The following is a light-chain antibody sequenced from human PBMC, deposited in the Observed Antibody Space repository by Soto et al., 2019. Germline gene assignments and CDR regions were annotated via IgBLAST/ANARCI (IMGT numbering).Light chain of an antibody. CDR1: QSISSY. CDR3: QQSYSTPLS. CDR2: AAS. Sequence: DIQMTQSPSSLSASVGDRVTITCRASQSISSYLNWYQQKPGKAPKLLIYAASSLQSGVPSSFSGSGSGTDCTLTISSLQPEDFATYYCQQSYSTPLSFGGGTKVELK. J-gene: IGKJ4*01. V-gene: IGKV1-39*01.